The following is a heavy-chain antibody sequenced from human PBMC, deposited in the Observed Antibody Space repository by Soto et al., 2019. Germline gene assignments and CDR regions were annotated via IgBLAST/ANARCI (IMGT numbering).Heavy chain of an antibody. J-gene: IGHJ6*02. V-gene: IGHV1-18*01. CDR2: ISAYNGNT. CDR1: GYTFTSYG. CDR3: AIDTCSSTSCYPVDYYYYGMDV. Sequence: GASVKVSCKASGYTFTSYGISWVRQAPGQGLEWMGWISAYNGNTNYAQKLQGRVTMTTDTSTSTAYMELRSLRSDDTAVYYCAIDTCSSTSCYPVDYYYYGMDVWGQGTTVTVSS. D-gene: IGHD2-2*01.